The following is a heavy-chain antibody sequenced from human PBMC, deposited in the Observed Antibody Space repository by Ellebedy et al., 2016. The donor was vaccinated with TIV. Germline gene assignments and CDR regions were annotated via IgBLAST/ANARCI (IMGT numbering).Heavy chain of an antibody. D-gene: IGHD5/OR15-5a*01. Sequence: GESLKISCKGSGYSFASYWIAWVRQMPGKGLEGMGSVYSGYSDTRYSPSFQGQVTISADKSISTAYLQWSSLKASDTAMYYCAASRLGVYDYYYWGQGTLVTVSS. CDR3: AASRLGVYDYYY. J-gene: IGHJ4*02. CDR1: GYSFASYW. CDR2: VYSGYSDT. V-gene: IGHV5-51*01.